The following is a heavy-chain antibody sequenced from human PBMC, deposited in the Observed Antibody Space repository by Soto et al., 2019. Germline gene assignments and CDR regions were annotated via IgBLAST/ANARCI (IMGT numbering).Heavy chain of an antibody. CDR1: GFTFSISA. V-gene: IGHV3-23*01. CDR2: INGSGSST. Sequence: GSLRLSCAASGFTFSISAMGWVRQAPGKGLEWVSAINGSGSSTYYADYVQGRFTISRGRSKNTQNLQMNTMRADDTAVSYCARDPSLYWGNGVCCYYYYGMNLLGQGTTVTVSS. J-gene: IGHJ6*02. CDR3: ARDPSLYWGNGVCCYYYYGMNL. D-gene: IGHD2-8*01.